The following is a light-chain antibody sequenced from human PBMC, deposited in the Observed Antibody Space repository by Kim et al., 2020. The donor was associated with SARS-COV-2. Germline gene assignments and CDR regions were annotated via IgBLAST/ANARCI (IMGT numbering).Light chain of an antibody. CDR2: QDT. CDR3: QAWDSSTGV. J-gene: IGLJ1*01. Sequence: SYELTQPPSVSVSPGQTASITCSGDKLGYKYACWYQQKPGQAPMLVIYQDTKRPSGIPERFSGSNSGNTATLTISGTQAMDEADYYCQAWDSSTGVFGTGTKVTFL. V-gene: IGLV3-1*01. CDR1: KLGYKY.